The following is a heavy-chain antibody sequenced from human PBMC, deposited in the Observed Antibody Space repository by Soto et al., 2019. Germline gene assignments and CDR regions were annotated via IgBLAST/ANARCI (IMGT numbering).Heavy chain of an antibody. CDR2: IYYSGTT. CDR3: ARVLRGYRNAIALSWFDP. CDR1: CYSISSSNW. D-gene: IGHD5-18*01. J-gene: IGHJ5*02. V-gene: IGHV4-28*03. Sequence: SETLSLTCAVSCYSISSSNWWGWIRHPPGKGLEWIGYIYYSGTTYYNPSLKSRVTMSVDTSKNQFSLKLTSVTAVDTAVYYCARVLRGYRNAIALSWFDPWGQGTLVTVS.